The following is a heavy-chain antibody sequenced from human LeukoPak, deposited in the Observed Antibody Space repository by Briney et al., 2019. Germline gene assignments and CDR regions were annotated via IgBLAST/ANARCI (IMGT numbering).Heavy chain of an antibody. J-gene: IGHJ6*03. V-gene: IGHV1-69*05. CDR1: GGTFSSYA. CDR2: IIPIFGTA. Sequence: SVKVSCKASGGTFSSYAISWLRQAPGQGLEWMGGIIPIFGTANYAQKFQGRVTITTDESTSTAYMELSSLRSEDTAVYYCARTKYSSSPQDYYYYYMDVWGKGTTVTVSS. CDR3: ARTKYSSSPQDYYYYYMDV. D-gene: IGHD6-6*01.